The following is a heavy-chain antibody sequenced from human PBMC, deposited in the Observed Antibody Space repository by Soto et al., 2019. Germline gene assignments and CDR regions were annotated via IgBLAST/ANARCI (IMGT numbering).Heavy chain of an antibody. V-gene: IGHV3-30*18. Sequence: VGSLRLSSASSGFTFSSYGMHWVRQAPGKGLEWVAVISYDGSNKYYADSVKGRFTISRDNSKNTLYLQMNSLRAEDTAVYYCAKGFADRMGDFDYWGQGTLVTVSS. CDR2: ISYDGSNK. D-gene: IGHD3-16*01. CDR1: GFTFSSYG. J-gene: IGHJ4*02. CDR3: AKGFADRMGDFDY.